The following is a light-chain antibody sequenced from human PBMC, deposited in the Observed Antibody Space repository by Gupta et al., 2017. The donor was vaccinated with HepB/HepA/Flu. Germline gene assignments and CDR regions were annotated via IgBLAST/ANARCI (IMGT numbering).Light chain of an antibody. CDR3: QQYVSSPLT. CDR1: QSISSNY. Sequence: EIVLRQSPGTLSLSPGERATLSCRASQSISSNYLAWYQQKFGQAPRLLIYGASSRATGIPDRFSGSGSGTDFTLTISRLEPEDFAVYFCQQYVSSPLTFGGGTKVEIK. J-gene: IGKJ4*01. V-gene: IGKV3-20*01. CDR2: GAS.